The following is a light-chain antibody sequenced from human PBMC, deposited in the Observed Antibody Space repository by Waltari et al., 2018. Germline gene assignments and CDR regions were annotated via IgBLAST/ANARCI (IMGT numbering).Light chain of an antibody. Sequence: YELTQPPSVSVSPGQTVSITCSGGKLEDKYVCWYQQKTGQSPVLVMHQGSRRPSGVPERFSGSSSGNTATLTISGTQAMDEADYYCQAWDSISDVVFGGGTRLTVL. CDR1: KLEDKY. CDR2: QGS. CDR3: QAWDSISDVV. V-gene: IGLV3-1*01. J-gene: IGLJ2*01.